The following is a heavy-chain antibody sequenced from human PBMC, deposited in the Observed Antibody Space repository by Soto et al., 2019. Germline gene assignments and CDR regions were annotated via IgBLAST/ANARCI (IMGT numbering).Heavy chain of an antibody. CDR1: GGSFIDYS. CDR2: INHSGSA. Sequence: QVLLQQWGAGRLKPSETLSLTCAVYGGSFIDYSWGWIRQSPGTGLEWIGEINHSGSANYNPSLKSRDTMSADTSKNPCSLKLYSVTAAGAAVYYCARVSDYWSQGTLVTVSS. V-gene: IGHV4-34*01. CDR3: ARVSDY. J-gene: IGHJ4*02.